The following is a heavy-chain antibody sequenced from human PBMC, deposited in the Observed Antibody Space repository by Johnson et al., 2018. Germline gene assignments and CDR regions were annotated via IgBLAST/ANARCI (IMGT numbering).Heavy chain of an antibody. CDR1: GGSISGYY. J-gene: IGHJ6*03. CDR2: VYDSGIT. CDR3: ARDGGRDGEEGHGYMDV. Sequence: QVQLQESGPGLVKPSETLSLTCTVSGGSISGYYWSWIRQSPGKPPEWLGYVYDSGITHYKPSLRSRLTILVDPSKSQFSLKLTSVTAADTAVCYCARDGGRDGEEGHGYMDVWGKGTTVTVSS. V-gene: IGHV4-59*01. D-gene: IGHD2-15*01.